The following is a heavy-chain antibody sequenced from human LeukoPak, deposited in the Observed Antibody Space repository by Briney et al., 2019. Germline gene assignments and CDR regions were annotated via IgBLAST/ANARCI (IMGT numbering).Heavy chain of an antibody. Sequence: PSETLSLTRTVSGFFVSSSYYWGWIRQPPGKGLEWIGSIYHRGTTYYNPSLKSRVSMSVDTSKNQFSLKLSSVTAADTAVYYCARVLWGDSSGWYRYYYYMDVWGKGTTVTVSS. CDR1: GFFVSSSYY. V-gene: IGHV4-38-2*02. CDR2: IYHRGTT. J-gene: IGHJ6*03. CDR3: ARVLWGDSSGWYRYYYYMDV. D-gene: IGHD6-19*01.